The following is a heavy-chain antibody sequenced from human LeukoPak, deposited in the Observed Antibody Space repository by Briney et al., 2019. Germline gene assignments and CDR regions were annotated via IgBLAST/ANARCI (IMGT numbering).Heavy chain of an antibody. J-gene: IGHJ2*01. V-gene: IGHV4-34*01. D-gene: IGHD3-10*01. Sequence: SETLSLTCAVYGGSFSGYYWSWIRQPPGKGLEWIGEINHSGSTNYNPSLKSRVTISVDTSKNQFPLKLSSVTAADTAVYYCARGRRVRYFDLWGRGTLVTVSS. CDR2: INHSGST. CDR1: GGSFSGYY. CDR3: ARGRRVRYFDL.